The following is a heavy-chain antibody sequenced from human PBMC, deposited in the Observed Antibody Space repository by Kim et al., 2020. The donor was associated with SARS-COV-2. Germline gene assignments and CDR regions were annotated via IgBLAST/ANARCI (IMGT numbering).Heavy chain of an antibody. D-gene: IGHD2-15*01. V-gene: IGHV5-51*01. CDR2: YPGDSDT. J-gene: IGHJ4*02. CDR3: ARIGDY. Sequence: YPGDSDTIYRPSFQGQVTISADKSISTAYLQWSSLKASDTAMYYCARIGDYWGQGTLVTVSS.